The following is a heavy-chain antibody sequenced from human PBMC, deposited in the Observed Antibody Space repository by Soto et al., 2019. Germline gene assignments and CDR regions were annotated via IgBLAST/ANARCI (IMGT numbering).Heavy chain of an antibody. J-gene: IGHJ6*02. CDR1: GYTFTSYG. CDR3: ARILVVAGKNYYYGMDV. V-gene: IGHV1-18*01. D-gene: IGHD2-15*01. CDR2: ISAYNGNT. Sequence: GASVKVSCKASGYTFTSYGISWVRQAPGQGLEWMGWISAYNGNTNYAQKLQGRVTMTTDTSTSTAYMELRSLRSDDTAVYYCARILVVAGKNYYYGMDVWGQGTTVTVSS.